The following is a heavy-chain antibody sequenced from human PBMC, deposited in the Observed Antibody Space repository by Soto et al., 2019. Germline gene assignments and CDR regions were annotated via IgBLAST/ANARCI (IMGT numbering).Heavy chain of an antibody. CDR2: IYYSGST. CDR1: GGSISSYY. Sequence: SETLSLTCTVSGGSISSYYWSWIRQPPGKGLEWIGYIYYSGSTNYNPSLKSRVTISVDTSKSQFSLKLSSVTAADTAVYYCARGARITGTIGMDVWGQGTTVTVSS. D-gene: IGHD1-7*01. J-gene: IGHJ6*02. V-gene: IGHV4-59*01. CDR3: ARGARITGTIGMDV.